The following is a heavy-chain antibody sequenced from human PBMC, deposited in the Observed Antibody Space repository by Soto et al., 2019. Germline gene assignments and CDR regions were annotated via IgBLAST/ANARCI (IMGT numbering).Heavy chain of an antibody. J-gene: IGHJ6*02. Sequence: RRLSCAASGFTFSSYGMHWVRQAPGKGLEWVAVIWYDGSNKYYADSVKGRFTISRDNSKNTLYLQMNSLRAEDTAVYYCARARDYYYGMDVWGQGTTVTVSS. CDR2: IWYDGSNK. V-gene: IGHV3-33*01. CDR1: GFTFSSYG. CDR3: ARARDYYYGMDV.